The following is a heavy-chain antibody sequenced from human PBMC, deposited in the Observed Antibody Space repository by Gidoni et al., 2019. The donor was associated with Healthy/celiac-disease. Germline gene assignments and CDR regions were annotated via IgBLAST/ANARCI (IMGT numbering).Heavy chain of an antibody. V-gene: IGHV4-34*01. J-gene: IGHJ4*02. CDR1: GGSFSGYY. CDR3: ARGFSSSSKGSFGY. CDR2: IHHSGST. D-gene: IGHD6-6*01. Sequence: QVQLQQWVAGLLKPSETLSLTCAVYGGSFSGYYWSWIRQPPGKGLEWIGEIHHSGSTNYNTSLKSRVTISVDTSKNQFALKLSSVTAADTAVYYCARGFSSSSKGSFGYWGQGTLVTVSS.